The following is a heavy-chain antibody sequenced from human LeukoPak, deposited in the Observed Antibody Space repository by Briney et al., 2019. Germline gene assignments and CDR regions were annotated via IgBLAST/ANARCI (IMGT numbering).Heavy chain of an antibody. CDR3: AKDSNTAMVLSNFDY. D-gene: IGHD5-18*01. V-gene: IGHV3-23*01. Sequence: GGSLRLSCVASGFTFSSYAMSWVRQAPGKGLEWVSAISGSGGSTYYADSVKGRFTISRDNSKNTLYLQMNSLRAEDTAVYYCAKDSNTAMVLSNFDYWGQGTLVTVSS. CDR1: GFTFSSYA. J-gene: IGHJ4*02. CDR2: ISGSGGST.